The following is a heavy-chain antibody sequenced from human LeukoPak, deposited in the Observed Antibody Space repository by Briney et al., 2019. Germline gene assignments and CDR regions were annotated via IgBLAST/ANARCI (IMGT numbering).Heavy chain of an antibody. V-gene: IGHV3-23*01. CDR2: ISGSGGNT. Sequence: GGSLRLSCAASGFTFSSYAMSWVRQAPGKGLEWVSGISGSGGNTHYADSVKGRFTISRDNSKNTLYLQMNSLRAEDTAVYYCARDAGYCSSTSCYSEDFDYWGQGTLVTVSS. CDR1: GFTFSSYA. CDR3: ARDAGYCSSTSCYSEDFDY. D-gene: IGHD2-2*01. J-gene: IGHJ4*02.